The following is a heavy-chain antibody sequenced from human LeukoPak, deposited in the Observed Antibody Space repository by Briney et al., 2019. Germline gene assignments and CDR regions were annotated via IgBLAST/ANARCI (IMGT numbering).Heavy chain of an antibody. CDR3: ARVHPKYRWALGNAFDI. CDR2: INHSGST. J-gene: IGHJ3*02. CDR1: GGSISSSSYY. D-gene: IGHD5-24*01. V-gene: IGHV4-39*07. Sequence: PSETLSLTCTVSGGSISSSSYYWGWIRQPPGKGLEWIGEINHSGSTNYNPSLKSRVAISVDTSKNQFSLKPSSVTAADTAVYYCARVHPKYRWALGNAFDIWGQGTMVTVSS.